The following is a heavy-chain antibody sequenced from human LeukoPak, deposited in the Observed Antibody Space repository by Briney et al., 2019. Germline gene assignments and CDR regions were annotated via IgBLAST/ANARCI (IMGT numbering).Heavy chain of an antibody. D-gene: IGHD3-10*01. Sequence: PSETLSLTCTVSGGSIRSYYWNWIRQPPGKGLEWIGRIYDGGSTNYNPSLKSRVTMSVDTSKNQISLKLKSVTAADTAVYYCARDSGTSGEVKFDPWGQGALVTVSS. CDR1: GGSIRSYY. CDR3: ARDSGTSGEVKFDP. V-gene: IGHV4-4*07. CDR2: IYDGGST. J-gene: IGHJ5*02.